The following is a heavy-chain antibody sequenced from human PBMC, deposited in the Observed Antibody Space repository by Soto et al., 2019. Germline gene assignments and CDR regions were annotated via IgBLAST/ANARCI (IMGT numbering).Heavy chain of an antibody. CDR3: ARDLGHNYYYYYGMDV. J-gene: IGHJ6*02. V-gene: IGHV3-48*02. CDR2: ISSSSSTI. Sequence: GGSLRLSCAASGFAFSSYAMHWVRQAPGKGLEWVSYISSSSSTIYYADSVKGRFTISRDNAKNSLYLQMNSLRDEDTAVYYCARDLGHNYYYYYGMDVWGQGTTVTVSS. CDR1: GFAFSSYA.